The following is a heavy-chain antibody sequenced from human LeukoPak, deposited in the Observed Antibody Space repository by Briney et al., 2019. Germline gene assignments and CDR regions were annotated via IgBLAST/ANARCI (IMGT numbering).Heavy chain of an antibody. CDR2: ISGSIITI. Sequence: GGALRLSCAASGDSFSNSATSWVREAPGGGVGWGSYISGSIITIYYTDSVKSRFTLSRENAQNSPYLQMNSLRGEDTAVYYWARNPGGPVQWLLLREIGAFDIWGQGKIVTVSS. D-gene: IGHD3-22*01. J-gene: IGHJ3*02. V-gene: IGHV3-48*01. CDR3: ARNPGGPVQWLLLREIGAFDI. CDR1: GDSFSNSA.